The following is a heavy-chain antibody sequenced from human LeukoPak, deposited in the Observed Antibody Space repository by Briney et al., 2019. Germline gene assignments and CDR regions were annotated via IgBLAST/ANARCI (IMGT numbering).Heavy chain of an antibody. V-gene: IGHV1-69*06. CDR3: ATDSYQRGGGYYRY. CDR1: GGTFSSYA. CDR2: IIPIFGTA. D-gene: IGHD3-3*01. Sequence: ASVKVSCKASGGTFSSYAISWVRQAPGQGLEWMGGIIPIFGTANYAQKFQGRVTMTEDTSTDTAYMELSSLRSEDTAVYYCATDSYQRGGGYYRYWGQGTLVTVSS. J-gene: IGHJ4*02.